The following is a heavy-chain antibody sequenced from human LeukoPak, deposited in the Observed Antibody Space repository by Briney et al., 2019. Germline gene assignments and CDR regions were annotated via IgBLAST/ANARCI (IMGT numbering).Heavy chain of an antibody. J-gene: IGHJ6*02. CDR2: IKSKTDGGTT. D-gene: IGHD3-16*01. Sequence: GSLRLSCAASGFTFSSYSMNWVRQAPGKGLEWVGRIKSKTDGGTTDYAAPVKGRFTISRDDSKNTLYLQMNSLKTEDTAVYYCTAIMITFGGVPFYYYGMDVWGQGTTVTVSS. CDR3: TAIMITFGGVPFYYYGMDV. V-gene: IGHV3-15*01. CDR1: GFTFSSYS.